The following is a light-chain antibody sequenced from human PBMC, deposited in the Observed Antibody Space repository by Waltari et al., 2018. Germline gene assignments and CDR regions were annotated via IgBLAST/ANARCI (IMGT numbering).Light chain of an antibody. Sequence: DIQMTQSPSTLSASVGDRVTITCRASQRISSWLAWYQQKPGKAPKLLIYKASSLESGVPSRFSGSGSGTEFTLTISSLQPDDFATYYCQQYNSYSGYTFGQGTKLEIK. CDR1: QRISSW. V-gene: IGKV1-5*03. CDR3: QQYNSYSGYT. CDR2: KAS. J-gene: IGKJ2*01.